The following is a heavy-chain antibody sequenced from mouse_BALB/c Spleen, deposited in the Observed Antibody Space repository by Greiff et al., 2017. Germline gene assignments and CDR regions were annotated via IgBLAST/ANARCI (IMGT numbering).Heavy chain of an antibody. CDR1: GYTFTSYW. D-gene: IGHD2-10*02. CDR2: INPSNGRT. V-gene: IGHV1S81*02. Sequence: VQLQQPGAELVKPGASVKLSCKASGYTFTSYWMHWVKQRPGQGLEWIGEINPSNGRTNYNEKFKSKATLTVDKSSSTAYMQLSSLTSEDSAVYYCAREYGNLYAMDYWGQGTSVTVSS. CDR3: AREYGNLYAMDY. J-gene: IGHJ4*01.